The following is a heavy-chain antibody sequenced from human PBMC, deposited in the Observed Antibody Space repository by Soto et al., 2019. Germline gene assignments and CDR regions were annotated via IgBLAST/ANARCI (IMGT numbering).Heavy chain of an antibody. CDR1: GYTFTSFA. V-gene: IGHV1-3*01. J-gene: IGHJ4*02. CDR2: INGGSGGT. CDR3: ASHIWGGSHLEY. Sequence: QVQLVQSGAEVKKPGASVKVSCQSSGYTFTSFALHWVRQAPGQRLEWMGWINGGSGGTRYSQTLQGRLTINRDTSASTAYMELSSLTSEDTAVYYCASHIWGGSHLEYWGQGTQVTVSS. D-gene: IGHD3-16*01.